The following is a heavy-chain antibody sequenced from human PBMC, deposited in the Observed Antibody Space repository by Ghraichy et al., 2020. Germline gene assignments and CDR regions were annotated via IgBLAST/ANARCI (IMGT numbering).Heavy chain of an antibody. V-gene: IGHV3-23*01. D-gene: IGHD3/OR15-3a*01. CDR3: ARRHFRLVDRAFDI. CDR1: GFTFSSYA. CDR2: ISGSGGSK. Sequence: GESLRLSCAASGFTFSSYAMSWVRQAPGKGLEWVSAISGSGGSKYYADSMKGRFTISRDNSKNTLYLQMNSLRAEDTAVYYCARRHFRLVDRAFDIWGQGTMVTVSS. J-gene: IGHJ3*02.